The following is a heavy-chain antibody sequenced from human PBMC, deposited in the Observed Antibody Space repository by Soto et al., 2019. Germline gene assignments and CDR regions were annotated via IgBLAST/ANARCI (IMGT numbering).Heavy chain of an antibody. CDR3: ATPQALLWFGRPQYYLDY. CDR1: GYPLPELS. J-gene: IGHJ4*02. V-gene: IGHV1-24*01. D-gene: IGHD3-10*01. CDR2: FDPEDGEK. Sequence: GASVKVSCKVSGYPLPELSMHWVRQAPGKGLEWMGGFDPEDGEKIYAQKFQGRVTMTEDTSTDTAYMELSSLRSEDTSVYYCATPQALLWFGRPQYYLDYWGQGTRVTVSS.